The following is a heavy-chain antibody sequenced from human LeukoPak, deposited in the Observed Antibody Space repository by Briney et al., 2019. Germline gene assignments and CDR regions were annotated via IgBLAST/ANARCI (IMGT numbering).Heavy chain of an antibody. D-gene: IGHD3-10*01. J-gene: IGHJ5*02. CDR1: GGSISSYY. V-gene: IGHV4-4*07. Sequence: SETLSLTCTVSGGSISSYYWSWIQQPAGKGLEWIGRIYTSGSTNYNPSPKSRVTMSVDTSKNQFSLKLSSVTAADTAVYYCARDRIGSTSDWFDPWGQGTLVTVSS. CDR2: IYTSGST. CDR3: ARDRIGSTSDWFDP.